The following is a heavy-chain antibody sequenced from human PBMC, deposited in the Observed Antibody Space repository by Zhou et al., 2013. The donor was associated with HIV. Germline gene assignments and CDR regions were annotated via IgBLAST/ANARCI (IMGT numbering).Heavy chain of an antibody. CDR3: ARAEITGWYQKWYFDF. J-gene: IGHJ2*01. CDR1: GYTFTGYN. Sequence: QVRLMQSGPQSQRPGASLEVSCEASGYTFTGYNMHWVRQAPGQGLEWMGWINPNSGDTTYAQKFQGRVTMTRDTSISTVYMELSRLRSDDTAMFYCARAEITGWYQKWYFDFWGRGTLVTVSS. V-gene: IGHV1-2*02. D-gene: IGHD6-19*01. CDR2: INPNSGDT.